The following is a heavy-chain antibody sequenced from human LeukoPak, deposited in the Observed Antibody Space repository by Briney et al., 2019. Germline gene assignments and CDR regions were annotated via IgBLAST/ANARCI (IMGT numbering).Heavy chain of an antibody. CDR3: ARAQIAVNFYYFDY. J-gene: IGHJ4*02. D-gene: IGHD6-19*01. CDR1: GDSISSYY. V-gene: IGHV4-4*07. Sequence: SETLSLTCTVSGDSISSYYWSWLRQPAGKGLEWIGRIYTGGSTNYNPSLKSRVTISVDKSKNQFSLKLNSVTAADTAIYYCARAQIAVNFYYFDYWGQGTLVTVSS. CDR2: IYTGGST.